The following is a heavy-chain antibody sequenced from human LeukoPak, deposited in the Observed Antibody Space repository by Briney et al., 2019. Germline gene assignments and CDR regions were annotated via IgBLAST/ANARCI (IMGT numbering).Heavy chain of an antibody. J-gene: IGHJ4*02. CDR2: INPSGGST. CDR1: GGTFSSYA. CDR3: ARDQAYYDSSGSIDY. D-gene: IGHD3-22*01. Sequence: GASVKVSCKASGGTFSSYAISWVRQAPGQGLEWMGIINPSGGSTSYAQKFQGRVTMTRDTSTSTVYMELSSLRSEDTAVYYCARDQAYYDSSGSIDYWGQGTLVTVSS. V-gene: IGHV1-46*01.